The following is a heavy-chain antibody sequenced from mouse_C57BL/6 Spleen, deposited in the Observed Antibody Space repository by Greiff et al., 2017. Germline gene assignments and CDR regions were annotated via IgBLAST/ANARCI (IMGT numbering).Heavy chain of an antibody. D-gene: IGHD2-4*01. Sequence: VQLQQSGAELVKPGASVKISCKASGYAFSSYWMNWVKQRPGKGLEWIGQIYPGDGDTNYNGKFKGKATLTADKSSSTAYMQLSSLTSENSAVYVVARSTYDYDGYFDVWGTGTTVTVSS. CDR2: IYPGDGDT. J-gene: IGHJ1*03. CDR1: GYAFSSYW. CDR3: ARSTYDYDGYFDV. V-gene: IGHV1-80*01.